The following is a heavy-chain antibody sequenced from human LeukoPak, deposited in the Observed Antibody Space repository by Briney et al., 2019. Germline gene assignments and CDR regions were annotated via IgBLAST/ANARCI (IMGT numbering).Heavy chain of an antibody. V-gene: IGHV3-30*03. CDR1: GFTFSSYG. Sequence: PGGSLRLSCAASGFTFSSYGMHWVRQAPGKGLEWVAVISYDGSNKYYADSVKGRFTISRDNSRNRLYLQMNSPRAEDTAVYFCARDARYYYDSSGYSYEYYFDNWGQGTLVTVSS. D-gene: IGHD3-22*01. CDR2: ISYDGSNK. CDR3: ARDARYYYDSSGYSYEYYFDN. J-gene: IGHJ4*02.